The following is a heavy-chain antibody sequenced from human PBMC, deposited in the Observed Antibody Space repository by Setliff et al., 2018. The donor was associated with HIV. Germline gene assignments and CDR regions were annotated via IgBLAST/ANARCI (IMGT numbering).Heavy chain of an antibody. CDR2: ISTYNGNT. CDR1: GYTFTSYG. Sequence: ASVKVSCKASGYTFTSYGITWVRQAPGQGLEWMGWISTYNGNTHYAQKLQGRVTMTTDTSTSTAYMELRSLRSEDTAVYYCATTRITMVRGVRGPFDYWGQGTLVTVSS. CDR3: ATTRITMVRGVRGPFDY. D-gene: IGHD3-10*01. V-gene: IGHV1-18*01. J-gene: IGHJ4*02.